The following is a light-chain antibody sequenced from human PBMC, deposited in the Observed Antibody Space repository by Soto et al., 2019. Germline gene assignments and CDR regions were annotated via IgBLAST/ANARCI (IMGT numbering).Light chain of an antibody. CDR2: AAS. Sequence: AIRMTQSPSSFSASTGDRVTITCRSSQGISSYLAWYQQKPGKAPKLLIYAASTLQSGVPSRFSGSGSGTDFTLTLSCLQSEDFATYYCQQYYSYLSTFGQGTKVEIK. CDR3: QQYYSYLST. CDR1: QGISSY. J-gene: IGKJ1*01. V-gene: IGKV1-8*01.